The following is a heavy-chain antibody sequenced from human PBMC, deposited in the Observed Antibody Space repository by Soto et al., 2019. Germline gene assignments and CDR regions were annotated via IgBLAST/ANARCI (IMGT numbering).Heavy chain of an antibody. D-gene: IGHD7-27*01. CDR2: FGVGGNYI. CDR1: GFTFSNYA. Sequence: EVQLLESGGGLVQPGGSLRLSCAASGFTFSNYAMNWVRQAPGKGLEWVSGFGVGGNYIYYADSVKGRFTISRDNSKSSLYLQSNSLRAEDTAVYYCAKDAISGNQVWDYFEYFGQGTPVTVSS. V-gene: IGHV3-23*01. J-gene: IGHJ4*02. CDR3: AKDAISGNQVWDYFEY.